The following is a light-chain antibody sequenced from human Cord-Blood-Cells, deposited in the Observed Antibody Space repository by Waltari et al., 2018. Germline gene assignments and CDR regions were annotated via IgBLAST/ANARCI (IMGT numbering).Light chain of an antibody. V-gene: IGKV3-15*01. CDR2: GAS. J-gene: IGKJ2*01. CDR1: QSVSSN. CDR3: QQYNNWPYT. Sequence: EIVMKQSPATLFVSPGERATLSCRASQSVSSNLAWYQQKPGHAPRLLIYGASTRATGIPARFSGSGSGTEFTLTISSLQSEDFAVYYCQQYNNWPYTFGQGTKLEIK.